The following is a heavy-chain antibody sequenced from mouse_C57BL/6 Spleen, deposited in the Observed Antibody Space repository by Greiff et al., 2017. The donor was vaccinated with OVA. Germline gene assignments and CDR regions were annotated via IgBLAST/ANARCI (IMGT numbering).Heavy chain of an antibody. CDR3: ARLGDYGLFAY. D-gene: IGHD2-2*01. V-gene: IGHV1-52*01. Sequence: QVQLQQPGAELVRPGSSVKLSCKASGYTFTSYWMHWVKQRPIQGLEWIGNIDPSDSETHYNQKFKDKATLTVDKSSRTAYMQLSSLTSEDSAVYYCARLGDYGLFAYWGQGTLVTVSA. CDR2: IDPSDSET. J-gene: IGHJ3*01. CDR1: GYTFTSYW.